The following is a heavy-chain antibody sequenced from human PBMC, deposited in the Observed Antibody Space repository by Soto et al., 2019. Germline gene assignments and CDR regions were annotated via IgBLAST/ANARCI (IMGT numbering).Heavy chain of an antibody. J-gene: IGHJ4*02. V-gene: IGHV3-23*01. Sequence: QAPVKGLEWVSAISGSGTSTHYADSVKGRFTISRDNSKSTLYLQMNSLRAEDTAVFHCAQGLPDGHYGYLDSSGQGTLVSV. D-gene: IGHD4-17*01. CDR3: AQGLPDGHYGYLDS. CDR2: ISGSGTST.